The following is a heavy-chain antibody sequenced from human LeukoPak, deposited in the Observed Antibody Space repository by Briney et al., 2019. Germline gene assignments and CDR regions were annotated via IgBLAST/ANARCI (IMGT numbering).Heavy chain of an antibody. V-gene: IGHV4-59*08. CDR2: IYYSRST. CDR3: ARQKGGDQQLVFDY. Sequence: SETLSLTCTVYGASFSGYYWTWVRQPPGKGLEWIGYIYYSRSTNYNPSLKSRVTISVDTSKNQFSLKLSSVTAADTAVYYCARQKGGDQQLVFDYWGQGTLVTVSS. CDR1: GASFSGYY. D-gene: IGHD6-13*01. J-gene: IGHJ4*02.